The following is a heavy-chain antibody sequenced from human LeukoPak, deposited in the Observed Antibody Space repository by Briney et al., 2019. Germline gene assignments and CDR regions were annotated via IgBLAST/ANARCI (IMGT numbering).Heavy chain of an antibody. V-gene: IGHV3-23*01. CDR1: GFTFSSYG. D-gene: IGHD3-16*01. Sequence: PGGSLRLSCAASGFTFSSYGMSWVRQAPGKGLEWVSSISGSGGNTYYADSVKGRFTISRDNSKNTLFLRMNSLRAEDTAVYYCAKALGGYHFDYWGQGTLVTVSS. J-gene: IGHJ4*02. CDR3: AKALGGYHFDY. CDR2: ISGSGGNT.